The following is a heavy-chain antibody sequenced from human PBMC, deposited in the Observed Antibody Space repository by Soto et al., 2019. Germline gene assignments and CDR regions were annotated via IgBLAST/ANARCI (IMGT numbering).Heavy chain of an antibody. Sequence: SVKVSCKASGGTFSSYAISWVRQAPGQGLEWMGGIIPIFGTANYAQKFQGRVTITADESTSTAYMEMSSLRADDTGFYYCARNSVPTAAANWFDSWGQGTQVTVSS. D-gene: IGHD6-13*01. CDR2: IIPIFGTA. V-gene: IGHV1-69*13. CDR1: GGTFSSYA. J-gene: IGHJ5*01. CDR3: ARNSVPTAAANWFDS.